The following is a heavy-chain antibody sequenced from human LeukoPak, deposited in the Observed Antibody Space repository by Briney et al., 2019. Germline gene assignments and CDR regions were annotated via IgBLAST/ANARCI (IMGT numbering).Heavy chain of an antibody. CDR3: ARGRVTMVRGLYRDYFDY. D-gene: IGHD3-10*01. V-gene: IGHV4-39*07. J-gene: IGHJ4*02. CDR1: GGSTSSTSFF. CDR2: SYHGGSI. Sequence: SETLSLTCTVSGGSTSSTSFFWGWIRQPPGKGLEWIASSYHGGSIYTSPSLMSRGTIFMDTSKDQFSLKMDSVTAADTAVYYCARGRVTMVRGLYRDYFDYWGQGTLVTVSS.